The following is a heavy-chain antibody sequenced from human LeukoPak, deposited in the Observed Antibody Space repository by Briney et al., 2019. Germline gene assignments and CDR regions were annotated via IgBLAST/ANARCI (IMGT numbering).Heavy chain of an antibody. CDR3: AGAMSIAARLQTIFDY. CDR2: IYYSGST. D-gene: IGHD6-6*01. J-gene: IGHJ4*02. V-gene: IGHV4-39*07. CDR1: GGSISSSSYY. Sequence: KTSETLSLTCTVSGGSISSSSYYWGWIRQPPGKGLEWIGSIYYSGSTCYNPSLKSRVTISVDTSKNQFSLNLTSVTAADTAVYYCAGAMSIAARLQTIFDYWGQGTLVTVSS.